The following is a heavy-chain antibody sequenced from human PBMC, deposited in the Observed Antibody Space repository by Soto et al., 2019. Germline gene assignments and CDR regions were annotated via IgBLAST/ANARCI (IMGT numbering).Heavy chain of an antibody. CDR2: IIPIFGTA. D-gene: IGHD2-15*01. CDR1: GGTFSSYA. V-gene: IGHV1-69*01. Sequence: QVQLVQSGAEVKKPGSSVKVSCKASGGTFSSYAISWVRQAPGQGLEWMGGIIPIFGTANYAQKFQGRVTITADESTSTAYMELSSLRSEDTAVYYGAKDPGYCSGGSCSSANWFDPWGQGTLVTVSS. J-gene: IGHJ5*02. CDR3: AKDPGYCSGGSCSSANWFDP.